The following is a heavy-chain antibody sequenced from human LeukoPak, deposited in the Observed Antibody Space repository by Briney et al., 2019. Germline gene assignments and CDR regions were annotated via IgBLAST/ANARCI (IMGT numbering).Heavy chain of an antibody. V-gene: IGHV3-21*06. J-gene: IGHJ4*02. D-gene: IGHD1-26*01. CDR1: GFAFSTYS. CDR2: ITSTSGYI. Sequence: GGSLRLSCAASGFAFSTYSMNWVRQAPGKGLEWVSSITSTSGYIYYAESVKGRSSISRDNAKNLLYLQMNSLRAEDTAVYYCARVGGGSHYFDYWGQGTLATVSS. CDR3: ARVGGGSHYFDY.